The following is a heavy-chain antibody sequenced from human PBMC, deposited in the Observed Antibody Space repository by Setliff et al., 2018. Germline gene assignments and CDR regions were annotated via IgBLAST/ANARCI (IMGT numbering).Heavy chain of an antibody. V-gene: IGHV1-2*02. CDR3: ARGIWANWGGAFDI. D-gene: IGHD3-16*01. CDR2: INPKSGGT. Sequence: ASVKVSCKASGYSFTDYYMHWVRQVPGRGLEWMGWINPKSGGTRYAQKFQGRVTMTRDTSISTAYMELSRLRSDDTAVYYCARGIWANWGGAFDIWGQGTMVTVSS. J-gene: IGHJ3*02. CDR1: GYSFTDYY.